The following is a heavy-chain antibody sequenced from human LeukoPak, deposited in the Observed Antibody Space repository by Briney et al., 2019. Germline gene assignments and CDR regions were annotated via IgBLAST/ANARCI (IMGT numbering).Heavy chain of an antibody. J-gene: IGHJ6*01. CDR3: ARDHYYSGMDV. Sequence: GGSLRLSCAASGFTFSSYAMHWVRQAPGKGLEYVSAISSNGGSTYYANSVKGRFTISRDNSKNTLYLQMGSLRAEDMAVYYCARDHYYSGMDVWGQGTTVTVSS. CDR1: GFTFSSYA. V-gene: IGHV3-64*01. CDR2: ISSNGGST.